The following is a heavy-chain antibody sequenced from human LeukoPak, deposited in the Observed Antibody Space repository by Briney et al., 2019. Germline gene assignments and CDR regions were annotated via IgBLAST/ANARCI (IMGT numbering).Heavy chain of an antibody. J-gene: IGHJ6*03. CDR1: GGTFSSYA. Sequence: SVKVSCKASGGTFSSYAVSWVRQAPGQGLEWMGGIIPIFGTANYAQKFQGRVTITADESTSTAYMELSSLRSEDTALYYCAREGYDFWSGPIGYYYYMDVWGKGTTVTVSS. V-gene: IGHV1-69*01. D-gene: IGHD3-3*01. CDR2: IIPIFGTA. CDR3: AREGYDFWSGPIGYYYYMDV.